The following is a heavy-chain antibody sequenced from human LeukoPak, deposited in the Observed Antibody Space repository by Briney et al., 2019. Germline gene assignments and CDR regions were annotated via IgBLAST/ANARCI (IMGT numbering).Heavy chain of an antibody. D-gene: IGHD3-10*01. CDR1: GGSISSYY. Sequence: SETLSLTCTVSGGSISSYYWSWIRQPPGKGLEWIGRIYTSGSTNYNPSLKSRVTMSVDTSKNQFSLKLSSVTAADTAVYYCARMDNTMVRGSSYYYYMDVWGKGTTVTISS. V-gene: IGHV4-4*07. CDR3: ARMDNTMVRGSSYYYYMDV. CDR2: IYTSGST. J-gene: IGHJ6*03.